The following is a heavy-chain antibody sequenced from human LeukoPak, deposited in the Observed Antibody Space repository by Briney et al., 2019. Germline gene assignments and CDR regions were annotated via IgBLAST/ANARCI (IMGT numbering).Heavy chain of an antibody. CDR1: GFTFSSYG. D-gene: IGHD3-3*01. V-gene: IGHV3-33*01. CDR3: ARDYDFWSGLYGMDV. Sequence: GGSLRLSCAASGFTFSSYGMHWVRQAPGKGLEWVAVIWYDGGNKYYADSVKGRFTISRDNSKNTLYLQMNSLRAEDTAVYYCARDYDFWSGLYGMDVWGQGTTVTVSS. J-gene: IGHJ6*02. CDR2: IWYDGGNK.